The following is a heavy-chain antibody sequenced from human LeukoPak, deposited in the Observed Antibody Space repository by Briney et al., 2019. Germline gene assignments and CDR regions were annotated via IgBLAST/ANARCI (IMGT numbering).Heavy chain of an antibody. CDR2: IYYSGET. CDR3: VRGSTVVTPAYFDY. CDR1: GGSISSGGYY. J-gene: IGHJ4*02. V-gene: IGHV4-31*03. D-gene: IGHD4-23*01. Sequence: SETLSLTCTVSGGSISSGGYYWTWIRQHPGKGLEWIGYIYYSGETFYSPSLESRVTISVDRSKIHFSLKLSSVTAADTAVYYCVRGSTVVTPAYFDYWGQGVLVTVSS.